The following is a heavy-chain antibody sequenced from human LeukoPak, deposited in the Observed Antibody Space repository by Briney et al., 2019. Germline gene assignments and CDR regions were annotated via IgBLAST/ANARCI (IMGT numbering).Heavy chain of an antibody. J-gene: IGHJ4*02. CDR2: INHSGST. D-gene: IGHD6-6*01. CDR1: SGSFSDHY. Sequence: SETLSLTCAVYSGSFSDHYWSWIRQPPGKGLEWIGDINHSGSTDYNPSLKSRVTMSVDTSKNQFSLKLRSVTAPATVVYYCAKTPPALVRGGYYFDNWGQGTLVTVSS. CDR3: AKTPPALVRGGYYFDN. V-gene: IGHV4-34*01.